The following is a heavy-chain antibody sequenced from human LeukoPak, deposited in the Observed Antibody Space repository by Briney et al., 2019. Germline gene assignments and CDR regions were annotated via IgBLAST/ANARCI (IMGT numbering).Heavy chain of an antibody. CDR3: ARDVLEVYAIQGSWFDP. CDR1: GFTFSGYG. CDR2: IGYDGSNK. D-gene: IGHD2-8*02. J-gene: IGHJ5*02. V-gene: IGHV3-33*01. Sequence: GGSLNLSCAASGFTFSGYGMHWFRQAPGKGREGGAVIGYDGSNKYYADSVKGRFTISRDNSKNTLYLQMNSLRAEDTAVYYCARDVLEVYAIQGSWFDPWGQGILVTVSS.